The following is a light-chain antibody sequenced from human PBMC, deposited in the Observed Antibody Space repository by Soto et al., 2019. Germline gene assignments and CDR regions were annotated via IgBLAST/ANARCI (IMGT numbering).Light chain of an antibody. CDR2: VAS. CDR1: QDIRSS. V-gene: IGKV1-39*01. CDR3: QQTYSDPPWT. J-gene: IGKJ1*01. Sequence: DIQMTQSPSFLSASVGDRVTITCRASQDIRSSLNWYQQKPGKAPKFLIYVASSLQTGVPPRFSGSGSGTDFTLTISGLQAEDYATYFCQQTYSDPPWTFGPGTKVEV.